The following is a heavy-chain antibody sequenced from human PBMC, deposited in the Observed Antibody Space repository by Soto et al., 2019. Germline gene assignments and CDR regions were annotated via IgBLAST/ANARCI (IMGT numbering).Heavy chain of an antibody. CDR2: IDPSDSYT. V-gene: IGHV5-10-1*01. Sequence: GQSLKLSCKGSGYSSTSYWVSWVRQMPEKGLEWLGRIDPSDSYTNYSPSFQGHVTISADKSISTAYLQWSSLKASDTAMYYCARHRPGGIAVACRGASGAFDIWGQGTMVTVSS. D-gene: IGHD6-19*01. CDR1: GYSSTSYW. CDR3: ARHRPGGIAVACRGASGAFDI. J-gene: IGHJ3*02.